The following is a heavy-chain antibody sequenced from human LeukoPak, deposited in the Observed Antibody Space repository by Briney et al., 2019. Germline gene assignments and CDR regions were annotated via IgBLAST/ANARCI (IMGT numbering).Heavy chain of an antibody. D-gene: IGHD3-10*02. V-gene: IGHV3-30*04. J-gene: IGHJ6*04. CDR2: ISSDGNHR. CDR1: GFTFSTYN. Sequence: GGSLRLSCAGSGFTFSTYNIHWVRQAPGKGLEWVAVISSDGNHRYHADSVKGRFTISRDNAKNSLYLQMNSLRAEDTAVYYCAELGITMIGGVWGKGTTVTISS. CDR3: AELGITMIGGV.